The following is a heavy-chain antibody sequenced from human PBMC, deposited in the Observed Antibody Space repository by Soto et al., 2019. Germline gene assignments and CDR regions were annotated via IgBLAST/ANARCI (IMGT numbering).Heavy chain of an antibody. Sequence: GGSLRLSCAASGLTFSDFAMSWVRQAPGKGLEWVSTIGGSGTITYYADSVMGRFTISRDNLRNILYLQMNSLRAEDTAVYYCAKGMVLSAPGPFDYWGQGTLVTVSS. V-gene: IGHV3-23*01. CDR3: AKGMVLSAPGPFDY. D-gene: IGHD2-21*02. CDR2: IGGSGTIT. CDR1: GLTFSDFA. J-gene: IGHJ4*02.